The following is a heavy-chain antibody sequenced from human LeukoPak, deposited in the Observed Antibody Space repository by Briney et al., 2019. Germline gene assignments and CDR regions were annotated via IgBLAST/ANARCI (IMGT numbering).Heavy chain of an antibody. CDR2: ISPVSSYT. Sequence: AGGSLRLSCLASGFSFNSYTMNWVREASGKGLEWVSTISPVSSYTWYAESVKGRFTISRDNAKNSLYLQMSSLRAEDTAFYYCARDNNWGFDFWGQGALVTVSS. CDR1: GFSFNSYT. D-gene: IGHD7-27*01. V-gene: IGHV3-21*01. J-gene: IGHJ4*02. CDR3: ARDNNWGFDF.